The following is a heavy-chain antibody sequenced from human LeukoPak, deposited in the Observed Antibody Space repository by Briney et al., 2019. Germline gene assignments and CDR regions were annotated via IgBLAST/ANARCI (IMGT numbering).Heavy chain of an antibody. CDR1: GGSFSGYY. J-gene: IGHJ3*02. CDR3: ASLGYCSGGSCYRAFDI. D-gene: IGHD2-15*01. Sequence: PSETLSLTCAVYGGSFSGYYWSWIRQPPGKGLEWIGEINHSGSTNYNPSLKSRVTISVDTSKNQFSLKLSSVTAADTAVYYCASLGYCSGGSCYRAFDIWGQGTMVTVSS. V-gene: IGHV4-34*01. CDR2: INHSGST.